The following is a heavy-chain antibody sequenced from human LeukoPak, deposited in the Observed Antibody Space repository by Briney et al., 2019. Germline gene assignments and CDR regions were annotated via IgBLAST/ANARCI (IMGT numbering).Heavy chain of an antibody. Sequence: GGSLRLSCVASGFTFSGSAIHWVRQAAGKGLEWVGRIKSNTENYATAYAASVKGRFTVSRDDLKNTAYLQMNSLKTEDTAVYYCTRLKDPYDYGDYVFDYWGQGTLVTVSS. CDR3: TRLKDPYDYGDYVFDY. CDR1: GFTFSGSA. V-gene: IGHV3-73*01. CDR2: IKSNTENYAT. J-gene: IGHJ4*02. D-gene: IGHD4-17*01.